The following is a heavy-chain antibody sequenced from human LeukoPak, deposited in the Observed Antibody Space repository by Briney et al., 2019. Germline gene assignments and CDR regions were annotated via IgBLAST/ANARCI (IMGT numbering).Heavy chain of an antibody. CDR1: RFIFSSYA. J-gene: IGHJ3*01. CDR3: AKVYRAHGDYHAFDV. CDR2: ISGSGSGT. Sequence: GGSLRLSCAASRFIFSSYAMSWVRQAPGKGLEWVSSISGSGSGTYYADSVKDRFTISRDNSKNTLYLQMNSLRAEDTAVYYCAKVYRAHGDYHAFDVWGQGTMVTVSS. D-gene: IGHD4-17*01. V-gene: IGHV3-23*01.